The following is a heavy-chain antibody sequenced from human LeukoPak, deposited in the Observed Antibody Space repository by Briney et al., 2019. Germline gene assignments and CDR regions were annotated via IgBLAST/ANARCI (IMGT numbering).Heavy chain of an antibody. CDR2: IYYSGST. D-gene: IGHD4-17*01. J-gene: IGHJ4*02. CDR1: GGSISSYY. Sequence: SETLSLTCTVSGGSISSYYWSWIRQPPGKGLEWIGYIYYSGSTNYNPSLKSRVTISVDTSKNQFSLKLSSVTAADTAVYYCARDPYGDYHDYWGQGTLVTVSS. CDR3: ARDPYGDYHDY. V-gene: IGHV4-59*01.